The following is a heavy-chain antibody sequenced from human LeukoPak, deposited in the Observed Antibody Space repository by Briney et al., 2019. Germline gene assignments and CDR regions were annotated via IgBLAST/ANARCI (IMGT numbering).Heavy chain of an antibody. CDR2: IIPIFGIA. V-gene: IGHV1-69*04. CDR3: ARARRYDFWSGYYYSYFDY. J-gene: IGHJ4*02. CDR1: GGTFSSYA. D-gene: IGHD3-3*01. Sequence: ASVKVSCKASGGTFSSYAISSVRQAPGQGLEWMGRIIPIFGIANYAQKFQGRVTTTPDKSTSTAYMELSSLRSEDTAAYYCARARRYDFWSGYYYSYFDYWGQGTLVTVSS.